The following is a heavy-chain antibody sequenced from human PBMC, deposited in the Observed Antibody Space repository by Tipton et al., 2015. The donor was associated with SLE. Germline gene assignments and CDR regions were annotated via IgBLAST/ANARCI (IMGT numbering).Heavy chain of an antibody. V-gene: IGHV1-8*01. J-gene: IGHJ3*02. CDR3: ARDHDFWMVGQNAFDI. Sequence: QLVQSGPEVKKPGASVKVSCKASGYTFISYDINWVRQATGQGLEWMGWMNPNSGNTGYAQKFQGRVTMTRNTSISTAYMELSSLRSEDTAVYYCARDHDFWMVGQNAFDIWGQVTMVTVSS. D-gene: IGHD3-3*01. CDR1: GYTFISYD. CDR2: MNPNSGNT.